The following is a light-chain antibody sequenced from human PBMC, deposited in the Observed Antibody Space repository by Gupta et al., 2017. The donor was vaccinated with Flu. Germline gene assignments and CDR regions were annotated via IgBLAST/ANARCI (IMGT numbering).Light chain of an antibody. CDR1: QSVSSSY. CDR3: QQYGSSPLYS. Sequence: EIVLTQSPRTLSLSPGERATLSCRASQSVSSSYLAWYQQKPGQAPRLLIYGASSRATGIPDRFSGSGCGKYFPLTISRREPEDFAVYYCQQYGSSPLYSFGQGTKLEIK. V-gene: IGKV3-20*01. J-gene: IGKJ2*03. CDR2: GAS.